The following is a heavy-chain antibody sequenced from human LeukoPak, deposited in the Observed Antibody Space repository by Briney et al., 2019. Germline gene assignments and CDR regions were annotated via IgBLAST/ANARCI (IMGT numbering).Heavy chain of an antibody. V-gene: IGHV3-23*01. Sequence: GSLRLSCAASGFTFSSYAMSWVRQAPGKGLEWVSAISGSGGSTYYADSVKGRFTISRDNAKNSLYLQMNSLRAEDTAVYYCARDLTGMGYWGQGTLVTVSS. J-gene: IGHJ4*02. CDR3: ARDLTGMGY. D-gene: IGHD6-13*01. CDR1: GFTFSSYA. CDR2: ISGSGGST.